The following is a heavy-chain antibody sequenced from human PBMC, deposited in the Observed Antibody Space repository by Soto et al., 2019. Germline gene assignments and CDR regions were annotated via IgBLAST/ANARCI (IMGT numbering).Heavy chain of an antibody. CDR1: GFTFSSYG. J-gene: IGHJ6*01. CDR2: IWYDGSNK. D-gene: IGHD2-2*01. Sequence: QVQLVESGGGVVQPGRSLRLSCAASGFTFSSYGMHWVRQAPGKGLEWVAVIWYDGSNKYYADSVKGRFTISRDNSKNTLYLQMNSLRAEDTAVYYCARERYCSSTSCYVYYYYGMDVW. CDR3: ARERYCSSTSCYVYYYYGMDV. V-gene: IGHV3-33*01.